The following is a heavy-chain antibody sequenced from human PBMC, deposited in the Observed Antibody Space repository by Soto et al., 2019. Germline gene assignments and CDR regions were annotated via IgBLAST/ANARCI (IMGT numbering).Heavy chain of an antibody. CDR2: IYYSGST. Sequence: ASETLSLTCTVSGGSISSGGYYWSWIRQHPGKGLEWIGYIYYSGSTYYNPSLKSRVTISVDTSKNQFSLKLSSVTAADTAVYYCARDMAPRSGYYDYWGQGTLVTVSS. CDR3: ARDMAPRSGYYDY. CDR1: GGSISSGGYY. V-gene: IGHV4-31*03. D-gene: IGHD3-22*01. J-gene: IGHJ4*02.